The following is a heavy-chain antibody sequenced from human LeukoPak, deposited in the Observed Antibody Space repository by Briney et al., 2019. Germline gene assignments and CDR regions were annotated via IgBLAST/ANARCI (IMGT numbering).Heavy chain of an antibody. D-gene: IGHD5-18*01. CDR2: IKSKSDGGTT. J-gene: IGHJ4*02. Sequence: PGGSLRLSCAASGFTFSNAWTTWVRQAPGKGLEWVGRIKSKSDGGTTDYAAPVKGRFTISREDSKNTLYLQMSSLKTEDTAVYYCSLSNFGYWGQGTLVTASS. CDR1: GFTFSNAW. CDR3: SLSNFGY. V-gene: IGHV3-15*01.